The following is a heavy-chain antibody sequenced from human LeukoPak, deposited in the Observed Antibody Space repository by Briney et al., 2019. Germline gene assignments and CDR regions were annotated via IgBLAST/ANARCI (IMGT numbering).Heavy chain of an antibody. CDR2: IYYSGST. J-gene: IGHJ6*02. V-gene: IGHV4-39*07. D-gene: IGHD5-12*01. CDR3: ARDMSGYDSAYYYYYGMDV. Sequence: SETLSLTCTVSGGSISSSSYYWGWIRQPPGKGLEWIGSIYYSGSTYYNPSLKSRVTISVDTSKNQFSLKLSSVTAADTAVYYCARDMSGYDSAYYYYYGMDVWGQGTTVTVSS. CDR1: GGSISSSSYY.